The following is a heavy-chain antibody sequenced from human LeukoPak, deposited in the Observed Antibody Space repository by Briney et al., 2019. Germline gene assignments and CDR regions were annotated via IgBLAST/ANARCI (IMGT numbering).Heavy chain of an antibody. CDR1: GSTFSSYW. V-gene: IGHV3-7*01. J-gene: IGHJ4*02. Sequence: GGSLRLSCAASGSTFSSYWMSWVRQAPGKGLEWVANIKQDGSEKYYVDSVRGRFTISRENAQNSLFLQMNSLRAEDTAVYYCARDGGYRGYDADCWGQGTLVTVSS. CDR2: IKQDGSEK. D-gene: IGHD5-12*01. CDR3: ARDGGYRGYDADC.